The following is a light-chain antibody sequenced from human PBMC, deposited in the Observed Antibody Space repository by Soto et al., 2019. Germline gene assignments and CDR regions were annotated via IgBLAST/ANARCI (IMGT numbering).Light chain of an antibody. V-gene: IGLV3-21*02. CDR3: QVWDSSSDPSHVV. Sequence: SYELTQPPSVSVAPGQTARITCGGNNIGSKSVHWYQQKPGQAPVLVVYDDSDWPSGIPERFSGSNSGNTATLTISRVEAGDEADYYCQVWDSSSDPSHVVFGGGTKLTVL. CDR1: NIGSKS. CDR2: DDS. J-gene: IGLJ2*01.